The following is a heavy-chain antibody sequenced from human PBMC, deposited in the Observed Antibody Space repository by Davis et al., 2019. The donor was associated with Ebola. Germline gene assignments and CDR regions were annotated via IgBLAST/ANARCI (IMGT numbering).Heavy chain of an antibody. V-gene: IGHV3-48*02. D-gene: IGHD4-17*01. CDR3: ARDFSGDYTVTPILGVYFDL. CDR2: ITSSNTKI. J-gene: IGHJ4*02. CDR1: GFPSRSFS. Sequence: GGSLRLSCAASGFPSRSFSMNWVRQAPGKGLEWIAYITSSNTKIYYADSVKGRFTISRDNAENSLFLQMNSLREEDTAVYYCARDFSGDYTVTPILGVYFDLWGQGTLVTVSS.